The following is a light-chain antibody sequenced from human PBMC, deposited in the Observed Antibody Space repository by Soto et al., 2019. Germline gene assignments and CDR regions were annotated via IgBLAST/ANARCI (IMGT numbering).Light chain of an antibody. CDR3: QQLNSYPWT. CDR1: QGISSY. V-gene: IGKV1-9*01. CDR2: AAS. Sequence: DIQLTQSPSFLSASVGDRVTITCRASQGISSYLAWYQQKPGKAPKPLISAASTLQSGVPSRFSGSGSGTEFTLTISSLQPEDFATYYCQQLNSYPWTFGQGTKVEIK. J-gene: IGKJ1*01.